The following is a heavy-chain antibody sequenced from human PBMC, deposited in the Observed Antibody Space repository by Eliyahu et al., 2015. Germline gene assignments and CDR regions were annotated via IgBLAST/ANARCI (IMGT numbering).Heavy chain of an antibody. V-gene: IGHV4-34*01. Sequence: QVQLQQWGAGLLKPSETLSLTCAVYGGSFXGYYWXWXRXPPGKGLEWIGEINHSGSTNYNPPLKSRVTISVDTSKNQFSLKLSSVTAADTAVYYCARPDATTGYSSSWYKSHYYYGMDVWGQGTTVTVSS. J-gene: IGHJ6*02. CDR2: INHSGST. D-gene: IGHD6-13*01. CDR3: ARPDATTGYSSSWYKSHYYYGMDV. CDR1: GGSFXGYY.